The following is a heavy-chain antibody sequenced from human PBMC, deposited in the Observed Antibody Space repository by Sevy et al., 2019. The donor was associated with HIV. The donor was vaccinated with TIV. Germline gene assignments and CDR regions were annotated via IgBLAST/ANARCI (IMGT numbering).Heavy chain of an antibody. Sequence: VSVKVSCKASGYTFTSYGISWVRQAPGQGLEWMGWISAYNGNTNYAQKLQGRVTMTTDTSTSTAYMELRGLRSDDTAVYYCARVRLGATITAFDYWGQGTLVTVSS. V-gene: IGHV1-18*01. CDR2: ISAYNGNT. D-gene: IGHD1-26*01. CDR1: GYTFTSYG. CDR3: ARVRLGATITAFDY. J-gene: IGHJ4*02.